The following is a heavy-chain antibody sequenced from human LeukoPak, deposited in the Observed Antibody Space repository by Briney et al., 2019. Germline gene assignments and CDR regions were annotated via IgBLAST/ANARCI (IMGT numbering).Heavy chain of an antibody. Sequence: SETLSLTCAVSGGFISSSNWWIWLRQPPGKGLEWIGEIYHGGRGGTDYNPSLKSRATISIDNAKNQFSLNVRSVTAADTAVYFCARDNPRTTGYSSGSSFDFWGQGILVTVSS. D-gene: IGHD6-19*01. V-gene: IGHV4-4*02. J-gene: IGHJ4*02. CDR1: GGFISSSNW. CDR3: ARDNPRTTGYSSGSSFDF. CDR2: IYHGGRGGT.